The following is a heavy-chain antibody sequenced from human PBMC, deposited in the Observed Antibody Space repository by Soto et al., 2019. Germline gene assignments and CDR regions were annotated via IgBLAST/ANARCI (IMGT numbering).Heavy chain of an antibody. V-gene: IGHV1-69*02. Sequence: QVQLVQSGAEVKKPGSSVKVSCKASGGTISSYTISWVRQAPGQGLEWMGRIIPILGIANYAQKFQGRVTITADKSTSTAYMELSSLRSEDTAVYYCARGGSSRAFDYWGQGTLVTVSS. CDR1: GGTISSYT. D-gene: IGHD6-13*01. CDR2: IIPILGIA. CDR3: ARGGSSRAFDY. J-gene: IGHJ4*02.